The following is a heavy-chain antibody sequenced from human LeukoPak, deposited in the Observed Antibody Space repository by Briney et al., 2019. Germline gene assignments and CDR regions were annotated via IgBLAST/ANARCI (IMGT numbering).Heavy chain of an antibody. CDR3: ARRATTERGHSYGLDF. J-gene: IGHJ4*02. D-gene: IGHD5-18*01. CDR2: IRYDGSNK. Sequence: GGSLRLSCAASGFTFSSYGMHWVRQAPGKGLEWVAFIRYDGSNKYYADSVKGRFTISRDNSKNTLYLQMNSLRAEDTAVYYCARRATTERGHSYGLDFWGQGTLVTVSS. CDR1: GFTFSSYG. V-gene: IGHV3-30*02.